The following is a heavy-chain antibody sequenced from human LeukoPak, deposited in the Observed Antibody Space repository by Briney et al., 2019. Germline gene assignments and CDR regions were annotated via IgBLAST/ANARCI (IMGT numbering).Heavy chain of an antibody. V-gene: IGHV4-39*01. CDR1: GASISNTPYY. CDR3: AVLKGAADF. Sequence: SETLSLTCTVSGASISNTPYYWGWIRQPPGKGLEWIASIYYTGTTYYNPSLKSRLTISVDTSNNQFSLRLNSVTAADTAMYYCAVLKGAADFWGQGTLVTVSS. CDR2: IYYTGTT. J-gene: IGHJ4*02.